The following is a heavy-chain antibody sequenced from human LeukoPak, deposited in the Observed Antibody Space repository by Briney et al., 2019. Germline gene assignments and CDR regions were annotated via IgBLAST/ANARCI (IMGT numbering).Heavy chain of an antibody. CDR3: ARRASGVLYFDY. V-gene: IGHV4-4*07. D-gene: IGHD7-27*01. CDR2: IYTSGST. Sequence: SETLSLTCTVSGGSISSYYWSWIRQPAGKGLEWIGRIYTSGSTNYNPSLKSRVTISVDTSKNQFSLKVNSVTAADTAVYYCARRASGVLYFDYWGQGTLVTVSS. CDR1: GGSISSYY. J-gene: IGHJ4*02.